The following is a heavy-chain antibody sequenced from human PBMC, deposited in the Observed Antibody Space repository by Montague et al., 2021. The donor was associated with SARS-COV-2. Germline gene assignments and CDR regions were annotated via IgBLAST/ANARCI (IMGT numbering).Heavy chain of an antibody. V-gene: IGHV4-39*01. J-gene: IGHJ3*02. CDR1: GGSIRTSSYY. CDR2: IYYSGST. CDR3: AMRGGALDAFDI. Sequence: SETLSLTCTASGGSIRTSSYYWGWIRQPPGKGLDWIGSIYYSGSTYYNPSLKSRVTISVDTSKNQFSLKLSSVTAADTAVYYCAMRGGALDAFDIWGQGTMVTVSS. D-gene: IGHD4-17*01.